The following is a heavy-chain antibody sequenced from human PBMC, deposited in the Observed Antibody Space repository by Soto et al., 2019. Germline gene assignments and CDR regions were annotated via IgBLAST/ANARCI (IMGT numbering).Heavy chain of an antibody. CDR3: AREVVSRGMDV. CDR2: MNPNSGNT. Sequence: QVQLVQSGAEVKKPGASVKVSCKTSGYTFTSYDISWVRQATGQGLEWMGWMNPNSGNTGYAPKFQGRVTMTRNTSISTAYMDMSSLKSEDTAVYYCAREVVSRGMDVWGQGTTVTVSS. J-gene: IGHJ6*02. CDR1: GYTFTSYD. V-gene: IGHV1-8*01. D-gene: IGHD3-22*01.